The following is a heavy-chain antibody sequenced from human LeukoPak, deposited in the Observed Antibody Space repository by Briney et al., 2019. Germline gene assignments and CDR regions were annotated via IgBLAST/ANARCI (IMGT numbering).Heavy chain of an antibody. V-gene: IGHV1-2*02. CDR1: GYTFTGYY. CDR3: ARDERFCNGENHYPDLGY. D-gene: IGHD2-15*01. CDR2: INPNTGAT. Sequence: ASVKVSCKASGYTFTGYYMFWVRQAPGQGLEWRGWINPNTGATKYAQNFQGRVTLTRDTSIRTTFMELSSLRSDDTAFYYCARDERFCNGENHYPDLGYWGQGTLVTASS. J-gene: IGHJ4*02.